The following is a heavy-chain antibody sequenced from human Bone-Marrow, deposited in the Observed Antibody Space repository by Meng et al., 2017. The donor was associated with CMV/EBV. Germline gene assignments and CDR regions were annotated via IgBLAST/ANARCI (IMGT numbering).Heavy chain of an antibody. V-gene: IGHV4-39*01. D-gene: IGHD6-13*01. CDR2: IHHSGST. CDR1: GGSITSSSYY. J-gene: IGHJ6*01. Sequence: GSLRLSCTVSGGSITSSSYYWGWIRQPPGKGLEWIGEIHHSGSTYYNPSLKSRVTISVDTSKNQFSLKLSSVTAADTAVYYCARLVWEQPGHGVDVWGQGTTVTVYS. CDR3: ARLVWEQPGHGVDV.